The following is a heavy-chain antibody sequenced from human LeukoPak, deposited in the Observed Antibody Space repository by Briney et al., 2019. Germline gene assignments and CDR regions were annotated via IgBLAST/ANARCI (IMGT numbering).Heavy chain of an antibody. CDR1: GGSISSSDYY. Sequence: SETLSLTCTVSGGSISSSDYYWGWIRQPPGERLEWIGTIYYNGNTYYNPSPQSRVIISVDTSKNQFSLKLTSVTAPDTAVYYCARTVGTHRFDYWGQGILVTVSS. J-gene: IGHJ4*02. CDR3: ARTVGTHRFDY. V-gene: IGHV4-39*01. D-gene: IGHD4-23*01. CDR2: IYYNGNT.